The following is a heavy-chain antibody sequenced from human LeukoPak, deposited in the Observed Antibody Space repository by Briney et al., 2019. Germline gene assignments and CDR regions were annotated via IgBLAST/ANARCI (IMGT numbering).Heavy chain of an antibody. CDR2: IKQDGSEK. CDR1: GFTFSNFW. J-gene: IGHJ2*01. V-gene: IGHV3-7*01. Sequence: GGSLRLSCVASGFTFSNFWMTWVRQAPGKGLEWVANIKQDGSEKYYVDSVKGRFTSSRDNAKSSVYLQMNRLRVEDTAVYYCARGYWNFGLWGRGTQVTVSS. CDR3: ARGYWNFGL.